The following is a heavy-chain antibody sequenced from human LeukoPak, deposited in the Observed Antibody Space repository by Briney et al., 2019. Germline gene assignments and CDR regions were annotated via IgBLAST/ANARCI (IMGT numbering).Heavy chain of an antibody. V-gene: IGHV4-59*08. CDR3: ARRLSIVVVGDDAFDI. Sequence: SETLSLTCTVSGGSISSYYWSWIRQPPGKGLEWIGYIYYSGSTNYNPSLKSRVTISVDTSKNQFSLKLSSVTAADTAVYYCARRLSIVVVGDDAFDIWGQGTVVTVSS. CDR1: GGSISSYY. D-gene: IGHD2-15*01. J-gene: IGHJ3*02. CDR2: IYYSGST.